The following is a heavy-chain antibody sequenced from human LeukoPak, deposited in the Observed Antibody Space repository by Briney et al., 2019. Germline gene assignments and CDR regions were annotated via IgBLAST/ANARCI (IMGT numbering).Heavy chain of an antibody. CDR1: GFTFSRYW. D-gene: IGHD5-24*01. CDR3: TRMSREAPGLPAL. J-gene: IGHJ4*02. CDR2: LSPDGSST. V-gene: IGHV3-74*01. Sequence: GGSLRLSCAACGFTFSRYWMQWVRQAPGRGLVWVPRLSPDGSSTHSATSVKGRFGLSSENAKNTLYLQIGSLTADDTAVYYCTRMSREAPGLPALWGQGTLVTVSS.